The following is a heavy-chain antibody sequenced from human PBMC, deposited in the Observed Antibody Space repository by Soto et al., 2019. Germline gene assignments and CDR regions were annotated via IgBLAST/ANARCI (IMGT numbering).Heavy chain of an antibody. CDR2: ISPYNGKT. CDR3: ARPYDSSQSPRFDY. J-gene: IGHJ4*02. D-gene: IGHD3-22*01. V-gene: IGHV1-18*01. Sequence: ASVKVSCKASGYSFTTYGIFWVRQAPGQGLEWMGWISPYNGKTNYAQNLQGRVSMTTDTSTTTAYMELRSLRSDDTAVYYCARPYDSSQSPRFDYWGQGTLVTVSS. CDR1: GYSFTTYG.